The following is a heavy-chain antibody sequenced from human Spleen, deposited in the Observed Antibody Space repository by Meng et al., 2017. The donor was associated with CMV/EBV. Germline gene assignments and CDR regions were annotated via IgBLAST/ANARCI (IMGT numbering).Heavy chain of an antibody. CDR2: VSYDGSHQ. D-gene: IGHD2-15*01. CDR3: ATDRSKSPDSSYGMDV. CDR1: GFTFRSYV. J-gene: IGHJ6*02. V-gene: IGHV3-30*03. Sequence: GGSLRLSCAASGFTFRSYVMHWVRQAPGRGLEWVTVVSYDGSHQYYADSVNGRFTISRDNSRNTLYLQMNNLRVEDTAVYYCATDRSKSPDSSYGMDVWGQGTTVTVSS.